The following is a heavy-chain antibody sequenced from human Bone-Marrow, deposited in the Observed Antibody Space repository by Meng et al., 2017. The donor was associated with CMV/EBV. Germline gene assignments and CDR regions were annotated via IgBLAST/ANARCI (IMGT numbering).Heavy chain of an antibody. CDR2: ITAYTGNT. V-gene: IGHV1-18*01. J-gene: IGHJ4*02. Sequence: QVQLVQSGAEVKKPGASVKVSCKASGYTFTSYGISWVRQAPGKGLEWMGWITAYTGNTNYAQNLQGRVTMTTDTSTSTAYVELRSLRSDDTAVYYCARDYYDSSGYYLYLFDYWGQGTLVTVSS. CDR3: ARDYYDSSGYYLYLFDY. CDR1: GYTFTSYG. D-gene: IGHD3-22*01.